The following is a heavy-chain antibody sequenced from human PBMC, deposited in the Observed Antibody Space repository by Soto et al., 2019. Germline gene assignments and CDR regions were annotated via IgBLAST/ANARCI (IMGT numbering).Heavy chain of an antibody. Sequence: LRLSCAASGFTFSSYWMHWVRQAPGKGLVWVSRINSDGSSTSYADSVRGRFAISRDNAKNTLYLQMNSLRAEDTAVYYCARDYSSGWYVEYFDYWGQGTLVTVSS. V-gene: IGHV3-74*01. J-gene: IGHJ4*02. CDR2: INSDGSST. CDR3: ARDYSSGWYVEYFDY. CDR1: GFTFSSYW. D-gene: IGHD6-19*01.